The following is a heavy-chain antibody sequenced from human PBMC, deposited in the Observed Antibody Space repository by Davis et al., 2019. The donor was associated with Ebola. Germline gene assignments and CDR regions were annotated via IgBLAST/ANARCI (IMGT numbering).Heavy chain of an antibody. Sequence: GGSLRLSCAASGFTFSGSAMHWVRQASGKGLEWVGRIRSKANSYATAYAASVKGRFTISRDDSKNTAYLQMNSLKTEDTAVYYCTSQVLRYGKNDYWGQGTLVTVSS. D-gene: IGHD4-17*01. V-gene: IGHV3-73*01. CDR1: GFTFSGSA. CDR3: TSQVLRYGKNDY. J-gene: IGHJ4*02. CDR2: IRSKANSYAT.